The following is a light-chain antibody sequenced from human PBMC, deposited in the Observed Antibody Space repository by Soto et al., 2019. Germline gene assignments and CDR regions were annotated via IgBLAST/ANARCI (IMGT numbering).Light chain of an antibody. J-gene: IGLJ2*01. CDR3: ESWDSSLSGGV. CDR2: ENN. V-gene: IGLV1-51*02. Sequence: QSVLTQPPSVSAAPGQKVTISCSGSSSNIGNNYVSWYQQFPGTAPKLLIYENNKRPSGIPERFSGSKSGTSATLAITGLQTGDEADFYCESWDSSLSGGVFGGGTKVTVL. CDR1: SSNIGNNY.